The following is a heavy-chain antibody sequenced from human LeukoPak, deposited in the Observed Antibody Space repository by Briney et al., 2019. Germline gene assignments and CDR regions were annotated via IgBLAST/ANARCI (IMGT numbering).Heavy chain of an antibody. Sequence: GGSLRLSCAASGFTFDDYAMHWVRQAPGKGLEWVAGISWNSGSISYADSVKGRFTISRDNAKNSLYLQMNSLRAEDTAVYYCAKAFHTDYWGQGTLVTVSS. CDR2: ISWNSGSI. CDR1: GFTFDDYA. J-gene: IGHJ4*02. V-gene: IGHV3-9*01. CDR3: AKAFHTDY.